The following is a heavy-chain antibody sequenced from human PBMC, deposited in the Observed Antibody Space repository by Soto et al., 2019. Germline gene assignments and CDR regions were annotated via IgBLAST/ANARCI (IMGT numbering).Heavy chain of an antibody. CDR1: GFTFSSYG. D-gene: IGHD2-2*01. V-gene: IGHV3-33*01. CDR2: IWYDGSNK. J-gene: IGHJ6*02. Sequence: PGGSLRLCCAASGFTFSSYGMHWVRQAPGMGLEWVAVIWYDGSNKYYADSVKGRFTISRDNSKNTLYLQMNSLRAEDTAVYYCARDGEPTSRAGLYYYGMDVWGQGTTVTVSS. CDR3: ARDGEPTSRAGLYYYGMDV.